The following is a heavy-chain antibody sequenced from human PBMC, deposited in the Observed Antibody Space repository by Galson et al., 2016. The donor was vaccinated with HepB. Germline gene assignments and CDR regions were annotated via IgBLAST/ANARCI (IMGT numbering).Heavy chain of an antibody. D-gene: IGHD3-10*01. J-gene: IGHJ4*02. V-gene: IGHV4-4*02. CDR1: GGSISTNNW. CDR2: IYHSGST. CDR3: ARDVGSGTFGSFFFDF. Sequence: ETLSLTCAVSGGSISTNNWWIWVRQPPGKGLEWIGEIYHSGSTNYNPSLKSRVTISVDKSKNQFSLILTSVTAADTAVYYCARDVGSGTFGSFFFDFWGQGTLVTVSA.